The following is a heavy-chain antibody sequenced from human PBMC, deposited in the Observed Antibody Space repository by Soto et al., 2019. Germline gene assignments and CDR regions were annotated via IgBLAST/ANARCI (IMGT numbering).Heavy chain of an antibody. D-gene: IGHD2-15*01. CDR1: GFTFSSYV. CDR2: IRSDGGGT. CDR3: VKDVSRCYSFDY. Sequence: GGSLRLSCSASGFTFSSYVMHWVRQAPGKGLEYVSNIRSDGGGTYYADSVKGRFTVSRDNSKNTLYLQMSSLRAEDTAVYYCVKDVSRCYSFDYWGQGTLVTVSS. V-gene: IGHV3-64D*08. J-gene: IGHJ4*02.